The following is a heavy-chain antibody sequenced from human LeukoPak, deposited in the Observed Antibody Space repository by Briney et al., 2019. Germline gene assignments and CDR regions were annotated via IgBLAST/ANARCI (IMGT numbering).Heavy chain of an antibody. CDR2: IYYSGST. V-gene: IGHV4-61*10. CDR1: GGSISSGSYY. CDR3: AREYADYGGNIVDI. J-gene: IGHJ3*02. Sequence: PSQTLSLTCTVSGGSISSGSYYWSWIRQPAGKGLEWIGYIYYSGSTNYNPSLKSRVTISVDTSKNQFSLKLSSVTAADTAVYYCAREYADYGGNIVDIWGQGTMVTVSS. D-gene: IGHD4-23*01.